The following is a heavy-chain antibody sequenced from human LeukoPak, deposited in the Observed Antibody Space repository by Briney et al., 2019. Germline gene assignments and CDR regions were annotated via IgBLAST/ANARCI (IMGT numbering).Heavy chain of an antibody. CDR2: ISAYNGNT. V-gene: IGHV1-18*01. CDR1: GYIFTSYG. J-gene: IGHJ6*02. CDR3: ARDMETGGSCYFNCYYGLDV. D-gene: IGHD2-15*01. Sequence: ASVKVSCTASGYIFTSYGISWVRQAPGQGLEWMGWISAYNGNTNYAQKFRGRVTMTAGTSTNTAYMELRSLKSDDTAVYYCARDMETGGSCYFNCYYGLDVWGQGTTVTVSS.